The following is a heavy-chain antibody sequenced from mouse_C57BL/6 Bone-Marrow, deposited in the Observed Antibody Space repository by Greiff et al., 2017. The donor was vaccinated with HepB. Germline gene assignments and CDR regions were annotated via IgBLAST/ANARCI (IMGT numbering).Heavy chain of an antibody. J-gene: IGHJ3*01. CDR2: IDPENGDT. V-gene: IGHV14-4*01. CDR1: GFNIKDDY. CDR3: TTDAPWFAY. Sequence: VHVKQSGAELVRPGASVKLSCTASGFNIKDDYMHWVKQRPEQGLEWIGWIDPENGDTEYASKFQGKATITADTSSNTAYLQLSSLTSEDTAVYYCTTDAPWFAYWGQGTLVTVSA.